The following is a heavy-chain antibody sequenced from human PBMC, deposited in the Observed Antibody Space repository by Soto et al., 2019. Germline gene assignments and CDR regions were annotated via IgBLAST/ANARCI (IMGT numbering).Heavy chain of an antibody. CDR1: GFTFSSYG. Sequence: QVQLVESGGGVVQPGRSLRLSCAASGFTFSSYGMHWVRQAPGKGLVWVAVIWYDGSNKYYADSVKGRFTISRDNSKNSLDLQMNSLRADDTAVYYCARDLGRFGELTHYMDVWGKGNTVTVSS. CDR3: ARDLGRFGELTHYMDV. D-gene: IGHD3-10*01. CDR2: IWYDGSNK. V-gene: IGHV3-33*01. J-gene: IGHJ6*03.